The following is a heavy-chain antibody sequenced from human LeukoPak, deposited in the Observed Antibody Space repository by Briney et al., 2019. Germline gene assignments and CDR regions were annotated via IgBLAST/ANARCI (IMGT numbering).Heavy chain of an antibody. CDR2: INPNSGGT. D-gene: IGHD1-26*01. CDR3: ARVVGALDC. Sequence: ASVKVSCKASGYTLTGYYMHWVRQAPGQGPEWMGWINPNSGGTNYAQKFQGRVTMTRDTSISTAYMELSGLTSNDTAVYYCARVVGALDCWGQGTLVTVSS. CDR1: GYTLTGYY. V-gene: IGHV1-2*02. J-gene: IGHJ4*02.